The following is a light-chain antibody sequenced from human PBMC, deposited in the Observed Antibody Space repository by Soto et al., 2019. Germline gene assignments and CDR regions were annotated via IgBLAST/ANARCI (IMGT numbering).Light chain of an antibody. CDR2: GAS. CDR3: QQYGSSATIT. Sequence: EILLTQSTGTLSLSPGERATLSCWASQSVTSNYLAWYQHKPGQAPRLLIYGASSRTAGITDRFSGSGSGTDFTLTMSRREPENFVMYYCQQYGSSATITFGKGTRLEI. V-gene: IGKV3-20*01. J-gene: IGKJ5*01. CDR1: QSVTSNY.